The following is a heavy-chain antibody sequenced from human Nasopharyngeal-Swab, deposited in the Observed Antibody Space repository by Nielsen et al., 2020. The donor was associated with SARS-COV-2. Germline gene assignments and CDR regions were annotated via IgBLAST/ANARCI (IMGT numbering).Heavy chain of an antibody. V-gene: IGHV1-69*13. Sequence: SVKVSRKASGGTFSSYAISWVRQAPGQGLEWMGGIIPIFGTANYAQKFQGRVTITADESTSTAYMELSSLRSEDTAVYYCARGGYYGSGSYFHYYYGMDVWGQGTTVTVSS. D-gene: IGHD3-10*01. J-gene: IGHJ6*02. CDR3: ARGGYYGSGSYFHYYYGMDV. CDR2: IIPIFGTA. CDR1: GGTFSSYA.